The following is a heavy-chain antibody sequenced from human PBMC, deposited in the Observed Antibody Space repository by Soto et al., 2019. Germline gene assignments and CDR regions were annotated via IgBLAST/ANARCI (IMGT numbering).Heavy chain of an antibody. CDR3: ASRNTVTTFRYFQH. Sequence: QVQLQQWGAGLLKPSETLSLTCAVYGGSFSGYYWSWIRQPPGKGLEWIGEINHSGSTNYNPSLKGRVTISVETSKNQFSLELSSVAAADTAVYYWASRNTVTTFRYFQHWGQGTLVTVSS. D-gene: IGHD4-17*01. CDR1: GGSFSGYY. J-gene: IGHJ1*01. CDR2: INHSGST. V-gene: IGHV4-34*01.